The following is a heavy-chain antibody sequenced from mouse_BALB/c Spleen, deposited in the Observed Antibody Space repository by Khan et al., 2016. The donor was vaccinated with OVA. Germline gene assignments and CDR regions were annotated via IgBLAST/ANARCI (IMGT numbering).Heavy chain of an antibody. V-gene: IGHV3-2*02. CDR3: ARKNYYGYAMDY. CDR1: GYSITSDYA. D-gene: IGHD1-1*01. Sequence: VQLKESGPGLVKPSQSLSLTCTVTGYSITSDYAWDWIRQFPGNKLEWMGYISYGGSTSHNPSLKSRISITRDTSKNQFFLQLNSVTTEDTATYYCARKNYYGYAMDYWGQGTSVTVSS. J-gene: IGHJ4*01. CDR2: ISYGGST.